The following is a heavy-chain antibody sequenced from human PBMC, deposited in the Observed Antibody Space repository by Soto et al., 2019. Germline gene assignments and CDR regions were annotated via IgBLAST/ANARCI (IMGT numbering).Heavy chain of an antibody. CDR2: INHSGST. Sequence: SEALSLTCAVYGGYFSGYYWSWICQTPGKGLELLVEINHSGSTNYNPSLKSRVTISVDTSKNQFSLKLSSVTAADTAVYYCARAGPEREYSSSSGSGPNDWFDPWGQGTLVTVSS. J-gene: IGHJ5*02. V-gene: IGHV4-34*01. D-gene: IGHD6-6*01. CDR3: ARAGPEREYSSSSGSGPNDWFDP. CDR1: GGYFSGYY.